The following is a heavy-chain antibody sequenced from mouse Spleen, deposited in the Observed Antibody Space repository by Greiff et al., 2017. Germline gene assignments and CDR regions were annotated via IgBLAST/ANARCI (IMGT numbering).Heavy chain of an antibody. CDR2: IDPANGNT. CDR1: GFNIKDTY. V-gene: IGHV14-3*02. CDR3: AFPYYGSSYWYFDV. J-gene: IGHJ1*01. Sequence: EVQLQQSGAELVKPGASVKLSCTASGFNIKDTYMHWVKQRPEQGLEWIGRIDPANGNTKYDPKFQGKATITADTSSNTAYLQLSSLTSEDTAVYYCAFPYYGSSYWYFDVWGAGTTVTVSS. D-gene: IGHD1-1*01.